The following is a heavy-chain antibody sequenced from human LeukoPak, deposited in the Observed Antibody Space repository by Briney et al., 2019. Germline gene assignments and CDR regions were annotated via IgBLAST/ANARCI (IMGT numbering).Heavy chain of an antibody. Sequence: GGSLRLSCAASGFTFSSYEMNWIRQAPGKGLEWVSYIDSGATTIYYADSVKGRFAISRDNAKNSLFLQMNSLRAEDTAVYYCARVRIVGATRPYYSYMDVWAKGTTVTVSS. D-gene: IGHD1-26*01. CDR1: GFTFSSYE. J-gene: IGHJ6*03. CDR2: IDSGATTI. CDR3: ARVRIVGATRPYYSYMDV. V-gene: IGHV3-48*03.